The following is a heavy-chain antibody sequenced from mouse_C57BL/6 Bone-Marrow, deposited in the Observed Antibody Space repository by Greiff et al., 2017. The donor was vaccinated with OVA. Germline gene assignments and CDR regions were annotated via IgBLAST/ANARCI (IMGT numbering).Heavy chain of an antibody. J-gene: IGHJ2*01. CDR2: IYPRSGNT. Sequence: VMLVESGAELARPGASVKLSCKASGYTFTSYGISWVKQRTGQGLEWIGEIYPRSGNTYYNEKFKGKATLTADKSSSTAYMELRSLTSEDSAVYFCARYNYGSSPLNYWGQGTTLTVSS. CDR3: ARYNYGSSPLNY. CDR1: GYTFTSYG. V-gene: IGHV1-81*01. D-gene: IGHD1-1*01.